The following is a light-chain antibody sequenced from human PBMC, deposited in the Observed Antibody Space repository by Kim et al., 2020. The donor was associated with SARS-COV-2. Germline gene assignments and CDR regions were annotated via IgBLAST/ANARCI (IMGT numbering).Light chain of an antibody. CDR2: SDS. CDR1: NIGSES. J-gene: IGLJ1*01. CDR3: QVWSSTSDHFV. V-gene: IGLV3-21*04. Sequence: SYELTQPPSVSVAPGKTARITCGGNNIGSESVHWYQQKPGQAPILVIYSDSDRPSGIPERFSGSNSGNTATLTISRVEAGDEADYYCQVWSSTSDHFVFG.